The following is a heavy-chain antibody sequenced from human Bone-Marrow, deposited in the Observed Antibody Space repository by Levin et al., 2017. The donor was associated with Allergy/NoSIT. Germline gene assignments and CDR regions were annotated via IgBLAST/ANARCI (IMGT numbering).Heavy chain of an antibody. J-gene: IGHJ4*02. CDR2: IFYSGST. V-gene: IGHV4-59*01. CDR1: GGSISSYY. Sequence: SETLSLTCTVSGGSISSYYWSWIRLPPGKGMEWIGNIFYSGSTRSNASLKSRVTMSVDTSKNQFSLRLNSVTAADTAIYYCARSRRSPPRDFDYWGQGILVTVSS. CDR3: ARSRRSPPRDFDY.